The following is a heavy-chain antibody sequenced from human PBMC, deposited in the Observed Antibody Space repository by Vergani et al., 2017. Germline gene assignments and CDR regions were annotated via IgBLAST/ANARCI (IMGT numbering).Heavy chain of an antibody. J-gene: IGHJ5*02. Sequence: QVRLQESGPGLVKPSETLSLTCSVSGGSMSCYYWSWIRQPPGKELEWIGYMYHSGSTNYNPSLETLVTISGDTSKNQFSLKLNSVTAADTAVYYCGRVADFYGLGCLLLDLWGQGILVTVSS. V-gene: IGHV4-59*01. CDR3: GRVADFYGLGCLLLDL. D-gene: IGHD3-10*01. CDR1: GGSMSCYY. CDR2: MYHSGST.